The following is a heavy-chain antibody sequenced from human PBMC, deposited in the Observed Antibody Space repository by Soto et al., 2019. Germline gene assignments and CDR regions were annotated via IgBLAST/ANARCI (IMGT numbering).Heavy chain of an antibody. CDR2: ISAGGGNT. CDR3: GKHSEYQLLSRFDP. D-gene: IGHD2-2*01. V-gene: IGHV3-23*01. CDR1: GFTFSTYA. J-gene: IGHJ5*02. Sequence: LESGGGLAQPGGSLRLSCAASGFTFSTYAMSWVRQAPGKGLEWVSGISAGGGNTFYADSVRGRFTISRDNFKNTLDLKMSSLRAEDAALYFCGKHSEYQLLSRFDPWGQGTLVTVSS.